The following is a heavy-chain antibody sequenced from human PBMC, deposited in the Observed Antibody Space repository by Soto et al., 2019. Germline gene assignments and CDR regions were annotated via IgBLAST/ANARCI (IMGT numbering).Heavy chain of an antibody. V-gene: IGHV4-59*01. CDR3: AINYYGSGSYGDYYYYGMDV. D-gene: IGHD3-10*01. J-gene: IGHJ6*02. CDR1: GGSISSYY. Sequence: SETLSLTCTVSGGSISSYYWSWIRQPPGKGLEWIGYIYYSGSTNYNPSLKSRVTISVDTSKNQFSLKLSSVTAADTAVYYCAINYYGSGSYGDYYYYGMDVWGQGTAVTVSS. CDR2: IYYSGST.